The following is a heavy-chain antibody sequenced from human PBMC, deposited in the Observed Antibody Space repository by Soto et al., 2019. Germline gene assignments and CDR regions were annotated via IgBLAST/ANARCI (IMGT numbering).Heavy chain of an antibody. CDR2: IWYDGSNK. CDR1: GFTFSSYG. V-gene: IGHV3-33*01. CDR3: ARGVPVSGNYYYCMDV. J-gene: IGHJ6*03. D-gene: IGHD3-10*01. Sequence: QVQLVESGGGVVQPGRSLRLSCAASGFTFSSYGMHWVRQAPGKGLEWVAVIWYDGSNKYYADSVKGRFTISRDNSKNTLYLQMNSLRAEDTAVYYCARGVPVSGNYYYCMDVWGKGTTVTVSS.